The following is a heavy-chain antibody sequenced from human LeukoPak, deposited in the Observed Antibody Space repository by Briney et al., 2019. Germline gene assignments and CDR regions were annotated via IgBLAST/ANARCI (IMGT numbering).Heavy chain of an antibody. CDR3: ARPQHPLGPFDY. CDR2: IVVGSGNT. CDR1: GFTFSSSA. J-gene: IGHJ4*02. D-gene: IGHD2-2*01. Sequence: SVKVSCKASGFTFSSSAVQWVRQARGQRLEWIGWIVVGSGNTNYAQKFQERVTITRDMSTSTAYMELNSLRSEDTAVYYCARPQHPLGPFDYWGQGTLVTVSS. V-gene: IGHV1-58*01.